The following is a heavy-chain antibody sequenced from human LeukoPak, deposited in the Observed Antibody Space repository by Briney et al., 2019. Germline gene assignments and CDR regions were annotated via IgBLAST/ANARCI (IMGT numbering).Heavy chain of an antibody. CDR1: GYTFTSYG. J-gene: IGHJ4*02. Sequence: GASVKVSCKASGYTFTSYGISWVRQAPGQGLEWMGWISAYNGNTNYAQKLQGRVTMTTDTSTSTAYMELRSLRSDDTAVYYCARDWDTYYSGSGPFDYWGQGTLVTVSS. D-gene: IGHD3-10*01. CDR2: ISAYNGNT. CDR3: ARDWDTYYSGSGPFDY. V-gene: IGHV1-18*04.